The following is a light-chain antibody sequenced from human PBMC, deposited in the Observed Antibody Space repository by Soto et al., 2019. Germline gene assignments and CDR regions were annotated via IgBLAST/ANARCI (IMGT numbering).Light chain of an antibody. V-gene: IGLV2-23*01. CDR2: EAT. CDR1: SSDVGSYNL. J-gene: IGLJ3*02. CDR3: CSYAGRSNWV. Sequence: QSALTQPASVSGSPGQSITISCTGSSSDVGSYNLVSWYQQYPGKAPKLMIYEATQRPSGVSDRFSGSKSGNTASLTISGLQTEDEADYFCCSYAGRSNWVFGXGTKVTVL.